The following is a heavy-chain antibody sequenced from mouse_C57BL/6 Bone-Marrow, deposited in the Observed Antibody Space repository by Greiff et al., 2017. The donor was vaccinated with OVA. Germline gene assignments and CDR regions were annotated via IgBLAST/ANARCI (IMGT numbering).Heavy chain of an antibody. CDR1: GYAFSSYW. CDR3: ARESYCGRCYFDY. V-gene: IGHV1-80*01. Sequence: QVQLQQPGAELVKPGASVKISCKASGYAFSSYWMTWVKQRPGKGLEWIGQIYPGDSDTNSNGKFKGKATLTADKSSSTAYMQLSSLTSEDSAVYYCARESYCGRCYFDYWGQGTTLTVSS. CDR2: IYPGDSDT. D-gene: IGHD1-1*01. J-gene: IGHJ2*01.